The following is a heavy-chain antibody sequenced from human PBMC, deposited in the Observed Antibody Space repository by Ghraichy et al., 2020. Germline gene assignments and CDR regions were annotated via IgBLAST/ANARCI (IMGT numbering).Heavy chain of an antibody. J-gene: IGHJ4*02. Sequence: SETLSLTCSVSGGSIRSYYWSWIRQSPGRGLEWIVFVYYSGSTHYNPSLRSRVTMSADTSKNQFSLDLSSVTAADTAVYYCARNDDNDDFFDNWGQGTLVTVSS. CDR2: VYYSGST. D-gene: IGHD1-1*01. V-gene: IGHV4-59*08. CDR3: ARNDDNDDFFDN. CDR1: GGSIRSYY.